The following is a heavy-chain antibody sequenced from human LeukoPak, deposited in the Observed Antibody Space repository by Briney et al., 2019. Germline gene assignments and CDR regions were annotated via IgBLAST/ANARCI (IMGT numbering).Heavy chain of an antibody. V-gene: IGHV1-8*01. Sequence: GASVKISCKASGYTFTSYDINWVRQATGQGLEWMGWMNPNSGNTGYAQKFQGRFTMTGATFISTAYMELSRLRSDDTAMYYCVREVVYDNSGYYYYNYWGQGTLVTVSS. J-gene: IGHJ4*02. CDR2: MNPNSGNT. CDR1: GYTFTSYD. D-gene: IGHD3-22*01. CDR3: VREVVYDNSGYYYYNY.